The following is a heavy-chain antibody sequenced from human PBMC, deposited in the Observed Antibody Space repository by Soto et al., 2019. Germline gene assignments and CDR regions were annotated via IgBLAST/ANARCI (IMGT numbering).Heavy chain of an antibody. V-gene: IGHV3-64*01. D-gene: IGHD1-7*01. J-gene: IGHJ4*02. Sequence: EVQLAESGGGMVQPGGSLRLSCVASGFTFSSYDMHWVRQAPGKGLEYVSSISSSGGTTYYGNSVKGRFTISRDKSKKTLYLQMGRLAAEDLAVYYCVRRVSGNYDYWGQATLVTVSS. CDR1: GFTFSSYD. CDR2: ISSSGGTT. CDR3: VRRVSGNYDY.